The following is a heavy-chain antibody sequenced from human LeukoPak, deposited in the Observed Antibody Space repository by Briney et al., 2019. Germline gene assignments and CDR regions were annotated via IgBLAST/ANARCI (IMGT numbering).Heavy chain of an antibody. CDR2: IIPIFGTA. CDR1: GGTFSSYA. J-gene: IGHJ2*01. CDR3: ARGFRDYDSSGYYPSPSRFWYFDL. Sequence: ASVKVSCKASGGTFSSYAISWVRQAPGQGLEWMGRIIPIFGTANYAQKFQGRVTITTDESTSTAYMELSSLGSEDTAVYYCARGFRDYDSSGYYPSPSRFWYFDLWGRGTLVTVSS. D-gene: IGHD3-22*01. V-gene: IGHV1-69*05.